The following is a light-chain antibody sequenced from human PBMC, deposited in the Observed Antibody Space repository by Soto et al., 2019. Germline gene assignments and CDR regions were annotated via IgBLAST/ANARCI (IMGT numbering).Light chain of an antibody. CDR3: SLSAGCENVI. Sequence: QSALTQPPSASGSPGQSVAISCTGTSSDHGTYNWVSWYLQHPGKPPQLLIYDVSTRPSGVSSRFSGSKSSNTASLTNSGLQAEDEADYFCSLSAGCENVIFGGGTKLTVL. CDR1: SSDHGTYNW. CDR2: DVS. V-gene: IGLV2-8*01. J-gene: IGLJ2*01.